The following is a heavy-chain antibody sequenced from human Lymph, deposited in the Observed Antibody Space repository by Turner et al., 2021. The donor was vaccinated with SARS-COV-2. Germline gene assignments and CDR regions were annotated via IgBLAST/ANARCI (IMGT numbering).Heavy chain of an antibody. CDR1: GFTFDEYV. J-gene: IGHJ6*02. CDR3: AKGRRFGMDV. Sequence: EVQLVESGGGLVQPGRSLRLSCAASGFTFDEYVMHWVRQAPGKGLEWVSGISWNSGSIGYADSGKGRFTSSRDNAKNSLYLQMNSLRAEDTALYYCAKGRRFGMDVWGQGTTVTVSS. CDR2: ISWNSGSI. V-gene: IGHV3-9*01.